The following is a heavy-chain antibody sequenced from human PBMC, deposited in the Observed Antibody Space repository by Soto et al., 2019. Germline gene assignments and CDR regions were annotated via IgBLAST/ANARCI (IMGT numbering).Heavy chain of an antibody. Sequence: SETLSLTCTVSGGSISSHYWSWIRQPPGQGLEWIGYIYYSGSTNYNPSLKSRITISVDTSKNQFSLKLSSVTAADTAVYYCASFNYYDSSDLAFDYWGQGTLVTVSS. CDR1: GGSISSHY. V-gene: IGHV4-59*11. CDR3: ASFNYYDSSDLAFDY. CDR2: IYYSGST. J-gene: IGHJ4*02. D-gene: IGHD3-22*01.